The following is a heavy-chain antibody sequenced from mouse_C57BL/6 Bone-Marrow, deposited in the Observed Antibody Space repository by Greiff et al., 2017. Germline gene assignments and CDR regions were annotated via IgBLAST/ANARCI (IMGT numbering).Heavy chain of an antibody. V-gene: IGHV5-16*01. CDR3: ARGDYDNYAMDY. Sequence: EVKLMESEGGLVQPGSSMKLSCTASGFTFSDYYMAWVRQVPEKGLEWVANINYDGSSTYYLDSLKSRFIISRDNAKNILDLQMSSLKSEDTATYYCARGDYDNYAMDYWGQGTSVTVSS. D-gene: IGHD2-4*01. CDR2: INYDGSST. CDR1: GFTFSDYY. J-gene: IGHJ4*01.